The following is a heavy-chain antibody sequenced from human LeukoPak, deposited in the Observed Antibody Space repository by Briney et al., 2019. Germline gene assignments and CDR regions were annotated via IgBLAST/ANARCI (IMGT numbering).Heavy chain of an antibody. D-gene: IGHD4-23*01. Sequence: PGASLRLSCAASGCTFSSYAMSWVRQAPGKGLQWFSAISGSGGSTYYADSVKGRFTISRDNSKNTLYLQMNSLRAEDTAVYYCAKDGTVVTLYYFDYWGQGTLVTVSS. CDR2: ISGSGGST. J-gene: IGHJ4*02. V-gene: IGHV3-23*01. CDR1: GCTFSSYA. CDR3: AKDGTVVTLYYFDY.